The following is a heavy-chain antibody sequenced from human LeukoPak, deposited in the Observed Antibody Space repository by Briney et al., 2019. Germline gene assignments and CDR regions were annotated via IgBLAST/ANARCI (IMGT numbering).Heavy chain of an antibody. Sequence: SETLSLTCTVSGDSISSYYWSWIRQPAGKGLEWIGRMYVSGSTNYNPSLKSRVTMSVDTSKNQLSLKLSSVTAADTAVYYCARVIGYCSSTSCFGYFDYWGQGTLVTVSS. CDR1: GDSISSYY. V-gene: IGHV4-4*07. CDR2: MYVSGST. D-gene: IGHD2-2*01. J-gene: IGHJ4*02. CDR3: ARVIGYCSSTSCFGYFDY.